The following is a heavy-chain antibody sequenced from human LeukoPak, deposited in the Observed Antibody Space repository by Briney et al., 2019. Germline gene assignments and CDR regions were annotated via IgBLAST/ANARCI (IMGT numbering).Heavy chain of an antibody. J-gene: IGHJ4*02. Sequence: PGRSLRLSCAASGFTFRSYGMHWVRQAPGKGLEWVSSISSSSSYIYYADSVKGRFTISRDNAKNSLYLQMNSLRAEDTAVYYCASGRDPLDYWGQGTLVTVSS. D-gene: IGHD1-26*01. V-gene: IGHV3-21*01. CDR2: ISSSSSYI. CDR3: ASGRDPLDY. CDR1: GFTFRSYG.